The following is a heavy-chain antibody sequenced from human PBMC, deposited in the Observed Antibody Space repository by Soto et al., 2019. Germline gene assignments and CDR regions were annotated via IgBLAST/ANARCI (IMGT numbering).Heavy chain of an antibody. J-gene: IGHJ6*02. D-gene: IGHD3-16*02. CDR3: ARDLYDYVWGSYRPSYGMDV. CDR1: GFTFSSYA. V-gene: IGHV3-23*01. Sequence: EVQLLESGGGLVQPGGSLRLSCAASGFTFSSYAMSWVRQAPGKGLEWVSAISGSGGSTYYADSVKGRFTISRDNSKNSLYLQMNSLRAEDTAVYYCARDLYDYVWGSYRPSYGMDVWGQGTTVTVSS. CDR2: ISGSGGST.